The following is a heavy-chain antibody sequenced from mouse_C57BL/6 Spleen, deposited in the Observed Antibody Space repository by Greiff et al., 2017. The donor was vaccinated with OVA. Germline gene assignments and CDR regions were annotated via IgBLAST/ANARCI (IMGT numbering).Heavy chain of an antibody. CDR3: TSGVTGKRDYFDY. J-gene: IGHJ2*01. D-gene: IGHD4-1*01. CDR1: GFTFSDAW. CDR2: IRNKANNHAT. V-gene: IGHV6-6*01. Sequence: EVQRVESGGGLVQPGGSMKLSCAASGFTFSDAWMDWVRQSPEKGLEWVAEIRNKANNHATYYAESVKGRFTISRDDSKSSVYLQMNSLRAEDTGIYYCTSGVTGKRDYFDYWGQGTTLTVSS.